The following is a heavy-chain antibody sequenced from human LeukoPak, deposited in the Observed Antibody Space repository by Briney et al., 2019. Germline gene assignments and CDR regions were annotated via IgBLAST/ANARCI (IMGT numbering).Heavy chain of an antibody. J-gene: IGHJ4*02. Sequence: SETLSLTCGVSGYSISSGYYWGWIRQPPGKGLEWIGSIHHSGTHHNQSLKSRVTTSLDTRKNQFSLNLTSVTAADTAVHYCARDINGRFDSWGQGTLVTVSS. CDR1: GYSISSGYY. CDR2: IHHSGT. CDR3: ARDINGRFDS. D-gene: IGHD2-15*01. V-gene: IGHV4-38-2*01.